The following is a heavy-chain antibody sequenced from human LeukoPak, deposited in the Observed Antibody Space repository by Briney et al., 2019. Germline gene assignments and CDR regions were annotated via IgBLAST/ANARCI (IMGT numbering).Heavy chain of an antibody. V-gene: IGHV1-69*13. CDR3: ASSDSSGWYGGLDY. J-gene: IGHJ4*02. D-gene: IGHD6-19*01. Sequence: ASVKVSCKASGGTFISYAISWVRQAPGQGLEWMGGIIPIFGTANYAQKFQGRVTITADESTSTAYMELSSLRSEDTAVYYCASSDSSGWYGGLDYWGQGTLVTVSS. CDR2: IIPIFGTA. CDR1: GGTFISYA.